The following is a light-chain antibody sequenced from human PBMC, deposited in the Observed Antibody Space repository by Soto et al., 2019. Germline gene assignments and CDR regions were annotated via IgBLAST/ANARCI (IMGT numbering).Light chain of an antibody. Sequence: QSVLTQPASVSGSPGQSITISCIGTSSDVGGDNYVSWYQQHPGKAPKLMIYEVSNRPSGVSNRFSGSKSGNTASLTISGLQAEDEAAYYCSSYTRTNTYVFATGTKLTVL. CDR2: EVS. CDR3: SSYTRTNTYV. V-gene: IGLV2-14*01. CDR1: SSDVGGDNY. J-gene: IGLJ1*01.